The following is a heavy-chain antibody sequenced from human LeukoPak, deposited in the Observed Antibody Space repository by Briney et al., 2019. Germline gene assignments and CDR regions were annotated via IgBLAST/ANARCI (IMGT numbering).Heavy chain of an antibody. CDR3: AKDEYYDSSGYYHYYYGMDV. Sequence: GGSLRLSCTVPGLTLSNYIMHWVRQAPGKGLEWVSSISGSGAYIYYADSVKGRFTISRDNSKNTLYLQMNSLRAEDTAVYYCAKDEYYDSSGYYHYYYGMDVWGQGTTVTVSS. CDR2: ISGSGAYI. V-gene: IGHV3-23*01. D-gene: IGHD3-22*01. J-gene: IGHJ6*02. CDR1: GLTLSNYI.